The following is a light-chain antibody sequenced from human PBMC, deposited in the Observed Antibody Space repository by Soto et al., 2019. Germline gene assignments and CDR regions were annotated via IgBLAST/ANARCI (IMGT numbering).Light chain of an antibody. Sequence: EILLTQSPGTMSFSPGDRATLSCRASQRLRSDYFAWYQQRIGQLPRLLIYGTSIRATGIPDRFSGSGSGTDFTLNIARLEAEDFAVYYCQQYSSAPAWTFGQGTKVEV. CDR1: QRLRSDY. CDR3: QQYSSAPAWT. V-gene: IGKV3-20*01. CDR2: GTS. J-gene: IGKJ1*01.